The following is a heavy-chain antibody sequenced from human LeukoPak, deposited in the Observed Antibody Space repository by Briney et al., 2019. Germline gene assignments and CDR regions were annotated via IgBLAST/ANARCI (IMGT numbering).Heavy chain of an antibody. J-gene: IGHJ4*02. CDR2: IYSGGST. CDR3: VRGPSGYHNT. CDR1: EFTVSVNY. Sequence: GASLRLSCAASEFTVSVNYMSWVRQAPGKGLEWVSFIYSGGSTYYADSVKGRFTISRDSSKNILHLQMNSLRAEDTAVYYCVRGPSGYHNTGGQGTLVTVSS. V-gene: IGHV3-66*01. D-gene: IGHD5-12*01.